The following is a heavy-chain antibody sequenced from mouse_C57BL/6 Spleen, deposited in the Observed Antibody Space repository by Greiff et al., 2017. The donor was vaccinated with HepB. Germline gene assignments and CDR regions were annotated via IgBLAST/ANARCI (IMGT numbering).Heavy chain of an antibody. CDR1: GYTFTSYW. V-gene: IGHV1-55*01. D-gene: IGHD2-4*01. CDR3: VRKSPIYYEYDNAMDY. CDR2: IYPGSGST. J-gene: IGHJ4*01. Sequence: QVQLQQPGAELVKPGASVKMSCKASGYTFTSYWITWVKQRPGQGLEWIGDIYPGSGSTNYNEKFKSKATLTVDTSSSTAYMQLSSLTSEDSAVYYSVRKSPIYYEYDNAMDYWGQGTSLTVSS.